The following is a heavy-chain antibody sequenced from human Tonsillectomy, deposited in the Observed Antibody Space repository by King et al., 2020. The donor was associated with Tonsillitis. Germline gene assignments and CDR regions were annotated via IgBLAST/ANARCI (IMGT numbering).Heavy chain of an antibody. V-gene: IGHV4-34*01. CDR2: INDSGST. CDR3: AREGANWFDP. J-gene: IGHJ5*02. CDR1: GGSFSAYY. Sequence: VQLQQWGAGLLKPSETLSLSCTVYGGSFSAYYWSWIRRPPGKGLEWIGEINDSGSTNYNTSLKSRVTVSIDTSKNQRSLRLSSVTAADTAVYYCAREGANWFDPWGQGTLVTVSS. D-gene: IGHD1-26*01.